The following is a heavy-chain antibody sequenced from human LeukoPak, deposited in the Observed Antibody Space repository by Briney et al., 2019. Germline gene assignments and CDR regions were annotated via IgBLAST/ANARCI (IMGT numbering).Heavy chain of an antibody. J-gene: IGHJ4*02. D-gene: IGHD3-22*01. Sequence: GTLRLSCAASGFTFSSYGMSWVRQPPGKGLEWIGEINHSGSTNYNPSLKSRVTISVDTSKNQFSLTLSSVTAADTAVYYCARRRYDASGYYPSRGRYFDYWGQGTLVTVSS. CDR1: GFTFSSYG. V-gene: IGHV4-34*01. CDR3: ARRRYDASGYYPSRGRYFDY. CDR2: INHSGST.